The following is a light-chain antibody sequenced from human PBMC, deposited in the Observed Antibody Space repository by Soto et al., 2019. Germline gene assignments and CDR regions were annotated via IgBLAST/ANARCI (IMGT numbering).Light chain of an antibody. CDR2: DAT. J-gene: IGKJ2*01. CDR1: QTVHSN. CDR3: HQYNDWPVYT. Sequence: EIVMTQSPANLSVSPGGRATLSCRASQTVHSNLAWYQHKSGQAPTRLIYDATTRATGIPARISGSGSGTEFTLTITSLKSEDSAVYFCHQYNDWPVYTFGPGTKLEIK. V-gene: IGKV3-15*01.